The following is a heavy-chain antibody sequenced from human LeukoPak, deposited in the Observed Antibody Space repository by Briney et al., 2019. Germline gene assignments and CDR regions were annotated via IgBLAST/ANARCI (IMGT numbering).Heavy chain of an antibody. CDR1: GFSFSSYW. CDR3: ARVSSAVDYFDY. CDR2: INSDGSST. V-gene: IGHV3-74*01. J-gene: IGHJ4*02. Sequence: GGSLRLSCAASGFSFSSYWMHWVRQAPGKGLVWVSRINSDGSSTRYADSVKGRFTISRDNAKNTLYLQMNSLRAEGTAVYHCARVSSAVDYFDYWGQGTPVTVSS. D-gene: IGHD5-18*01.